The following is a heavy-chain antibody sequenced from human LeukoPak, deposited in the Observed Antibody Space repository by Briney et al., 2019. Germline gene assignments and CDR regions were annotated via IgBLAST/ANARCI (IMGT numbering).Heavy chain of an antibody. Sequence: GASVKVSCKASGYTFTGYYMHWVRQAPGQGLEWMGRINPNSGGTNYAQKFQGRVTISVDTSKNQFSLKLSSVTAADTAVYYCARGRMGYYYGSGSYHIDYWGQGTLVTVSS. V-gene: IGHV1-2*06. CDR3: ARGRMGYYYGSGSYHIDY. CDR2: INPNSGGT. J-gene: IGHJ4*02. CDR1: GYTFTGYY. D-gene: IGHD3-10*01.